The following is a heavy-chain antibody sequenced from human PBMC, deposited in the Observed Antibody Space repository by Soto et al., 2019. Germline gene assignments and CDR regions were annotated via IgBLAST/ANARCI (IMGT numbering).Heavy chain of an antibody. CDR1: GGSLSSSSYY. J-gene: IGHJ4*02. D-gene: IGHD1-26*01. Sequence: LSLTCNVSGGSLSSSSYYWGWIRQPPGKGLEWIGHIFHTGGTYYNPSLKSRVTISVDTSKNQFSLKLSSVTATDTAVYYCARRRIVVTTNFDYWGQGTLVTVSS. CDR3: ARRRIVVTTNFDY. CDR2: IFHTGGT. V-gene: IGHV4-39*01.